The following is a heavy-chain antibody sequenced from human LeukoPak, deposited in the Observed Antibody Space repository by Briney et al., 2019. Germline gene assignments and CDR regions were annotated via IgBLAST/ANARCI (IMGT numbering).Heavy chain of an antibody. V-gene: IGHV4-34*01. CDR1: GGSFSGYY. Sequence: PSETLSLTCAVYGGSFSGYYWSWIRQPPGKGLEWIGEINHSGSTNYNPSLKSRVTISVDTSKNQFSLKLSSVTAADTAVYYCASWDCGGDCYSGYWGQGTLVTVSS. J-gene: IGHJ4*02. D-gene: IGHD2-21*02. CDR2: INHSGST. CDR3: ASWDCGGDCYSGY.